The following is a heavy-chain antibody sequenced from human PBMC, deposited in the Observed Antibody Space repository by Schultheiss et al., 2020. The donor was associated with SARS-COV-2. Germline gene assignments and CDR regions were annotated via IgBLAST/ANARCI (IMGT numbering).Heavy chain of an antibody. Sequence: ASVKVSCKASGGTFSSYAINWVRQAPGQGLEWMGWISAYNGNTNYAQNFQGRVTMTRNTSISTAYMELSSLRSEDTAVYYCARGPYNWNPGWFDPWGQGTLVTGSS. D-gene: IGHD1-20*01. CDR2: ISAYNGNT. J-gene: IGHJ5*02. CDR3: ARGPYNWNPGWFDP. V-gene: IGHV1-8*02. CDR1: GGTFSSYA.